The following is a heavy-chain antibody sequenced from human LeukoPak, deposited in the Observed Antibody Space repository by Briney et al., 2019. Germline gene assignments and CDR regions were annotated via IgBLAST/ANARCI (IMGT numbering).Heavy chain of an antibody. Sequence: SETLSLTCTVSGYSISSGYYWGWIRQPPGKGLEWIGSIYHSGSTYYNPSLKSRVTISVDTSKNQFSLKLSSVTAADTAVYYCARDGPYYYGSGSSPNNNWFDPWGQGTLVTVSS. V-gene: IGHV4-38-2*02. CDR1: GYSISSGYY. J-gene: IGHJ5*02. CDR2: IYHSGST. D-gene: IGHD3-10*01. CDR3: ARDGPYYYGSGSSPNNNWFDP.